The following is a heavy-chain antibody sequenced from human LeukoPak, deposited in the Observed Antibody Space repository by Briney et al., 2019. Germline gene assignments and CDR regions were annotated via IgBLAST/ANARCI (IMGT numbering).Heavy chain of an antibody. CDR2: ISAYNGNT. CDR1: GYTFTSYG. CDR3: ARDIRAYGGNSGEDY. Sequence: ASVKVSCKASGYTFTSYGIGWVRQAPGQGLEWMGWISAYNGNTNYAQKLQGRVTMTTDTSTSTAYMELRSLRSDDTAVYYCARDIRAYGGNSGEDYWGQGTLVTVSS. V-gene: IGHV1-18*01. D-gene: IGHD4-23*01. J-gene: IGHJ4*02.